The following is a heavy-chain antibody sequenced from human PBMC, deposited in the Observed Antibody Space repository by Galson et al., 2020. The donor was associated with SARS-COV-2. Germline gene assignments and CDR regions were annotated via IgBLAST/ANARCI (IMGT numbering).Heavy chain of an antibody. J-gene: IGHJ6*03. Sequence: GGSLRLSCAASGFRFSSYGMHWVRQAPGKGLEWVAALWYDGSKKYYADSVQGRFTISRDNSKNTLYLEMESLIAEDTAVYYCARDPSSGSFLDYFFYMDVWGKGTTVTVSS. CDR2: LWYDGSKK. CDR1: GFRFSSYG. CDR3: ARDPSSGSFLDYFFYMDV. V-gene: IGHV3-33*01. D-gene: IGHD3-22*01.